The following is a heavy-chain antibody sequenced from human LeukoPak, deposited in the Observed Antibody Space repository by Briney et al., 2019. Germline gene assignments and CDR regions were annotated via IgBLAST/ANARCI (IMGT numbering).Heavy chain of an antibody. Sequence: ASVKVSCKASGYTFTSYDINWVRQATGQGLEWMGWINPNSGGTNYAQKFQGRVTMNRDTSISTAYMELSRLRSDDTAVYYCARAGAYCGGDCYSGYFQHWGQGTLVTVSS. CDR1: GYTFTSYD. J-gene: IGHJ1*01. CDR2: INPNSGGT. D-gene: IGHD2-21*02. CDR3: ARAGAYCGGDCYSGYFQH. V-gene: IGHV1-2*02.